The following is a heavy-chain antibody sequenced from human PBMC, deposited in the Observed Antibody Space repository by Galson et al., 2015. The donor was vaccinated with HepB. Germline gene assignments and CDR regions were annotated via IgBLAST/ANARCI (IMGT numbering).Heavy chain of an antibody. CDR2: IYSGGNT. D-gene: IGHD5-24*01. CDR3: ASQTIRDP. V-gene: IGHV3-66*04. Sequence: SLRLSCAVSGFTVSNNYMSWVRQAPGKGLEWVSLIYSGGNTQYANSVKGRFTISRDNSKNTLYLQMNSLRAEDTAVYCCASQTIRDPWGQGTLVTVSS. J-gene: IGHJ5*02. CDR1: GFTVSNNY.